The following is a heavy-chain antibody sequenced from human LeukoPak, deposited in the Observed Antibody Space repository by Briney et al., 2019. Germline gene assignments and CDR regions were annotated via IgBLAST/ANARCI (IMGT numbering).Heavy chain of an antibody. Sequence: GGSLRLSCAASGFTFSSYSMNWVRQAPGKGLEWVSSISSSSSYIYYADSVKGRFTISRDNVKNSLYLQMNSLRAEDTAVYYCARGADGYNIGYWGQGTLVTVSS. V-gene: IGHV3-21*01. J-gene: IGHJ4*02. D-gene: IGHD5-12*01. CDR3: ARGADGYNIGY. CDR2: ISSSSSYI. CDR1: GFTFSSYS.